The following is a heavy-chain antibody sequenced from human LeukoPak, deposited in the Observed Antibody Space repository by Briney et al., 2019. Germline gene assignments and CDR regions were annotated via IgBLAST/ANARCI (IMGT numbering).Heavy chain of an antibody. V-gene: IGHV1-69*13. Sequence: SVKVSCKASGGTFSSYAISWVRQAPGQGLEWMGGIIPIFGTANYAQKFQGRVTITADESTSTAYMELSSLRSEDTAVYYCARARHYHDSSGYYDYWGQGTLVTVSS. D-gene: IGHD3-22*01. CDR1: GGTFSSYA. CDR2: IIPIFGTA. CDR3: ARARHYHDSSGYYDY. J-gene: IGHJ4*02.